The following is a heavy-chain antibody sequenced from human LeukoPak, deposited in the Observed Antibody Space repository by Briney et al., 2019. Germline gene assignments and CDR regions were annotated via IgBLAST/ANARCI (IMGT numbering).Heavy chain of an antibody. Sequence: SETLSLTCAVYGGSFSGYYWSWIRQPPGKGLEWIGEINHSVSTNYNPSLKSRVTISVDTSKNQFSLKLSSVTAADTAVYYCARGVVVAATHWFDPWGQGTLVTVSS. CDR3: ARGVVVAATHWFDP. CDR1: GGSFSGYY. CDR2: INHSVST. D-gene: IGHD2-15*01. V-gene: IGHV4-34*01. J-gene: IGHJ5*02.